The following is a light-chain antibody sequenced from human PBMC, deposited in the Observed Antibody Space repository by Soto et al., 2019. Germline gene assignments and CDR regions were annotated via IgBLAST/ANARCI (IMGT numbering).Light chain of an antibody. V-gene: IGKV1-5*01. CDR1: QSISSW. CDR2: DAS. CDR3: QQYGNYLWT. J-gene: IGKJ1*01. Sequence: DIQMTQSPSTLSASVGDRVTITCLASQSISSWLAWFQQKPGKAPKLLMYDASSLESGVPSRFSGSGSGTGFTLTISSLQPDDFATYYCQQYGNYLWTFGQGTKVDIK.